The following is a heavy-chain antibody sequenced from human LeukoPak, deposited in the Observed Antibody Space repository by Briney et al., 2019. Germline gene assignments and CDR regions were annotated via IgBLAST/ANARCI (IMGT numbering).Heavy chain of an antibody. CDR3: AKDRSPRGYSYGYFDY. J-gene: IGHJ4*02. CDR2: INNSGST. V-gene: IGHV4-61*01. Sequence: PSQTLSLTCTVSGGSISSDSYYWSWIRQPPGKGPEWIGYINNSGSTNYNPSVKSRVTISVDTSKKQFSLRLSSVITADTAVYYCAKDRSPRGYSYGYFDYWGQGILVTVSS. D-gene: IGHD5-18*01. CDR1: GGSISSDSYY.